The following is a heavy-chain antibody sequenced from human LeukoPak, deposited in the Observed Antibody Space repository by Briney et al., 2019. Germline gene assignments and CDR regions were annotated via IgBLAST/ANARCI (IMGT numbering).Heavy chain of an antibody. D-gene: IGHD1-26*01. Sequence: GASVTVSCKASGYTFTSYGISWVRQAPGQGLEWMGWISAYNGNTNYAQKLQGRVTMTTDTSTSTAYMELRSLRSDDTAVYYCARDWDIMYSGILGAFDIWGQGTMVTVSS. V-gene: IGHV1-18*01. CDR1: GYTFTSYG. CDR2: ISAYNGNT. CDR3: ARDWDIMYSGILGAFDI. J-gene: IGHJ3*02.